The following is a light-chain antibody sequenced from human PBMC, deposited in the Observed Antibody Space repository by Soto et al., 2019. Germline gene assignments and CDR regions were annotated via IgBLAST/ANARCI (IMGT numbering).Light chain of an antibody. J-gene: IGKJ2*01. CDR3: QQRSSWPT. CDR1: QSVNSY. Sequence: EIVLTQSPATLSLSPGERATLSCRASQSVNSYLAWYQQKCGQAPRLLIYDTSNMATAIPDRFSGSGSGTDFTLTMRSLEPEDFAVYYCQQRSSWPTFGQGTRLEIK. CDR2: DTS. V-gene: IGKV3-11*01.